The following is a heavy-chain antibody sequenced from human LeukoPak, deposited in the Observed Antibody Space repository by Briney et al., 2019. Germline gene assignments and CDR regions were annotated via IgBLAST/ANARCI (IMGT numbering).Heavy chain of an antibody. J-gene: IGHJ6*04. CDR2: ISSSSSSK. CDR3: ARDLTASSWDYYYGMDV. Sequence: PGGSLRLSCAASGFTFTDYYMSWVRQAPGKGLEWVSYISSSSSSKNYADSVKGRFTISRDKTKNSLYLQMNSLRAEDTAVYYCARDLTASSWDYYYGMDVWGKGTTVTVSS. V-gene: IGHV3-11*06. CDR1: GFTFTDYY. D-gene: IGHD6-13*01.